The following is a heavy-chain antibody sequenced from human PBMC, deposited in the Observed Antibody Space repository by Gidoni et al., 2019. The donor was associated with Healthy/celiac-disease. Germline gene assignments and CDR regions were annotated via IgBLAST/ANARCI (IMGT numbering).Heavy chain of an antibody. CDR3: ARVAARPAGYYYYGMDV. J-gene: IGHJ6*02. V-gene: IGHV3-21*01. Sequence: EVQLVESGGGLVKPGGSLRLSCAASGFTFSSYSMNWVRQAPGKGLEWVSSISSSSSYIYYADSVKGRFTISRDNAKNSLYLQMNSLRAEDTAVYYCARVAARPAGYYYYGMDVWGQGTTVTVSS. CDR1: GFTFSSYS. CDR2: ISSSSSYI. D-gene: IGHD6-6*01.